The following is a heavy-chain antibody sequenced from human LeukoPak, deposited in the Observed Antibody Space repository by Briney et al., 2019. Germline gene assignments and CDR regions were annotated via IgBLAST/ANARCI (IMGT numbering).Heavy chain of an antibody. V-gene: IGHV3-21*01. CDR1: GFTFSSYS. J-gene: IGHJ4*02. D-gene: IGHD2/OR15-2a*01. CDR3: ARGRADPHEYDY. Sequence: PGGSLRLSCAASGFTFSSYSMNWVRQAPGKGLEWVSSISSSSSYIYYADSVKGRFTISRDNAKNSLYLQMNSLRAEDTAVYYCARGRADPHEYDYWGQGTQATVSS. CDR2: ISSSSSYI.